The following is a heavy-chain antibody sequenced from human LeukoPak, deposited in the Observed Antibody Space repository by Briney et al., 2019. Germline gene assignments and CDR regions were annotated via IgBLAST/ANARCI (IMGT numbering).Heavy chain of an antibody. CDR3: ARSNYPYYFDY. J-gene: IGHJ4*02. CDR1: GFTFSSYW. D-gene: IGHD4/OR15-4a*01. V-gene: IGHV3-74*03. Sequence: GXXLRLSCAASGFTFSSYWMHWVRQAPGKGLVWVSRINNDGSTTMYADSVKGGFTISRDNAKNTLYLQMNSLRAEDTAMYYCARSNYPYYFDYWGQGTLVTVSS. CDR2: INNDGSTT.